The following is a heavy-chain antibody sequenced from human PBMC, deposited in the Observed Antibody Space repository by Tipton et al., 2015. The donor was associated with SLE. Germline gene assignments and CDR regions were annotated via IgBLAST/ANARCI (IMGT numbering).Heavy chain of an antibody. V-gene: IGHV4-61*09. Sequence: TLSLTCTVSGGSISSGSYYWSWIRQPPGKGLEFIGYIFSSGTTNYNPSLKSRVTLSLDTSKNQFSLKLSSVTAADTAVYYCARLTYYGAGRYSDYWGQGTLVPVSS. J-gene: IGHJ4*02. CDR1: GGSISSGSYY. CDR2: IFSSGTT. CDR3: ARLTYYGAGRYSDY. D-gene: IGHD3-10*01.